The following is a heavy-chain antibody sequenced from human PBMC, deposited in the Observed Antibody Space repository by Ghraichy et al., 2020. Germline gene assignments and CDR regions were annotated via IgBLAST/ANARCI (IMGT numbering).Heavy chain of an antibody. V-gene: IGHV3-9*01. CDR2: ISWNSGSI. CDR1: GFTFDDYA. Sequence: GGSLRLSCAASGFTFDDYAMHWVRQAPGKGLEWVSGISWNSGSIGYADSVKGRFTISRDNAKNSLYLQMNSLRAEDTALYYCAKDPLAGTGFDPWGQGTLVTVSS. CDR3: AKDPLAGTGFDP. D-gene: IGHD6-13*01. J-gene: IGHJ5*02.